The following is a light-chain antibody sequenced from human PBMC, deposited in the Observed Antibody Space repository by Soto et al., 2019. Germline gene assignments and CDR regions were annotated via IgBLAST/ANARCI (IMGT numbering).Light chain of an antibody. CDR2: GTT. Sequence: QPVLTQPPSVSGAPGQRITISCTGSPSNIGAGFDVHWYQQFPGTAPKLLIYGTTSRPSGVPDRFSGSQSGTSASLAITGLQAGDEADYYCQSYDTSLSGAWVFGGGTKVTV. V-gene: IGLV1-40*01. CDR1: PSNIGAGFD. CDR3: QSYDTSLSGAWV. J-gene: IGLJ3*02.